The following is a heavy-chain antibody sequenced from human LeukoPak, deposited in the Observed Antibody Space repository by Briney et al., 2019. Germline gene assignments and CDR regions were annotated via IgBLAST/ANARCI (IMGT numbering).Heavy chain of an antibody. CDR1: GFTFSTYS. D-gene: IGHD5-24*01. J-gene: IGHJ4*02. CDR3: ARAQDPTILSYFDY. V-gene: IGHV3-48*02. Sequence: GGSLRPSCAASGFTFSTYSMNWVRQAPGKGLEWVSYINPSSTTIYYADSVKGRFTISRDNAKNSLYLQMNSLRDEDTAVYYCARAQDPTILSYFDYWGQGTLVTVPS. CDR2: INPSSTTI.